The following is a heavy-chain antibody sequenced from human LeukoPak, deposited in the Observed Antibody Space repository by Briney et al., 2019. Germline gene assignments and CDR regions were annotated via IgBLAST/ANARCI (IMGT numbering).Heavy chain of an antibody. CDR3: ARDRFSGSFSGFDY. V-gene: IGHV4-4*07. CDR1: GGSFRPDY. Sequence: PSETLSLTCTVSGGSFRPDYWRWIRQPAGQGLEWIGRIYTSGSSNYNPSLKSRATMSVDTSKNQISLKLTSVTAADTAVYYCARDRFSGSFSGFDYWGQGALVTVSS. D-gene: IGHD1-26*01. CDR2: IYTSGSS. J-gene: IGHJ4*02.